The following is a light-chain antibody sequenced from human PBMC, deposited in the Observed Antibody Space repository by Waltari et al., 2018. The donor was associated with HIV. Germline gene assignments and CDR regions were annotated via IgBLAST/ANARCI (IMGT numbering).Light chain of an antibody. CDR3: QVWDSTSDHAT. Sequence: SYVLTQPPSVSVAPGKTARISCGGKNIESSSVHWYQQKPGQAPVLVIYDDTDRPSGIPERCSASHIGNTATLSISRVEAGDEADYYCQVWDSTSDHATFGGGTKLTV. V-gene: IGLV3-21*04. J-gene: IGLJ2*01. CDR2: DDT. CDR1: NIESSS.